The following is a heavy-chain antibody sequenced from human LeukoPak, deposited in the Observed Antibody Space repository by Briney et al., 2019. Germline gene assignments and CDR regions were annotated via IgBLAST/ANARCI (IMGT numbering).Heavy chain of an antibody. CDR1: GGSISSSSYY. CDR2: IYYSGST. CDR3: ARDSGSGRPYYFDS. J-gene: IGHJ4*02. D-gene: IGHD3-10*01. V-gene: IGHV4-39*02. Sequence: SETLSLTGTVSGGSISSSSYYWGWIRQPPGKGLEWIGSIYYSGSTYYNPSLKSRVTISVDTSKNQFSLKLSSVTAADTAVYYCARDSGSGRPYYFDSWGQGTLVTVSS.